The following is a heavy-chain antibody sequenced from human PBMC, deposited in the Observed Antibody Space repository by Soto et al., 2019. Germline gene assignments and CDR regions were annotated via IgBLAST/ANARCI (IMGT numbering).Heavy chain of an antibody. V-gene: IGHV3-66*01. CDR3: ARKRDAFDI. J-gene: IGHJ3*02. CDR1: GFTVSSNH. Sequence: EVQLVESGGGLDQPGGSLRLSCAASGFTVSSNHMSWVRQAPGKGLEWVSVLYSGGNTYYPDSVKGRLTVSRDNSKNTLYLQMNSLRVEDTAVYYCARKRDAFDIWGQGTMVTVSS. CDR2: LYSGGNT.